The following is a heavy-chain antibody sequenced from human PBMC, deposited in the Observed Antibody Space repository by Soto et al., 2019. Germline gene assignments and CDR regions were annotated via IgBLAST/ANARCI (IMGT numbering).Heavy chain of an antibody. CDR3: ARDGGRHSGGIDY. Sequence: QVQLVQSGAEVKKPGSSVKVSCNASGGTFSSYSINWARQAPGQGLEWMGEIIPIFGTANYAQKFQGRVTITADESTSTAYMELSSLRSEDTAVYYCARDGGRHSGGIDYWGQGTLVTVSS. CDR1: GGTFSSYS. V-gene: IGHV1-69*01. J-gene: IGHJ4*02. D-gene: IGHD1-26*01. CDR2: IIPIFGTA.